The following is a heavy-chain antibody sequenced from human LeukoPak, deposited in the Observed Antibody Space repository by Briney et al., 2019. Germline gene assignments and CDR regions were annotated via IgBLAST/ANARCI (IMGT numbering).Heavy chain of an antibody. CDR3: AREDSGTSIDY. V-gene: IGHV4-59*01. CDR1: GGSITSYY. J-gene: IGHJ4*01. Sequence: KTSETLSLTCAVSGGSITSYYYTWIRQPPGKGLEWIGYIYYSGNTNYNPSLTSRVTMSLDMSKNQFSLRLTSVTAADTAVYYCAREDSGTSIDYWGQGTLVTVSS. D-gene: IGHD1-26*01. CDR2: IYYSGNT.